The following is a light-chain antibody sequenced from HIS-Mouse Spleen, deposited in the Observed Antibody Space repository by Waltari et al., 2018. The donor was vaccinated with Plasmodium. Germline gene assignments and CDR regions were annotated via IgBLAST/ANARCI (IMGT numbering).Light chain of an antibody. CDR1: QDISNY. Sequence: DLQMTQSPSSLSASVGASVTITCQASQDISNYLNWYQQKPGKAPKLLIYDASNLETGVPSRFSGSGSGTDFTFTISSLQPEDIATYYCQQYDNLPLTFGGGTKVEIK. CDR2: DAS. J-gene: IGKJ4*01. CDR3: QQYDNLPLT. V-gene: IGKV1-33*01.